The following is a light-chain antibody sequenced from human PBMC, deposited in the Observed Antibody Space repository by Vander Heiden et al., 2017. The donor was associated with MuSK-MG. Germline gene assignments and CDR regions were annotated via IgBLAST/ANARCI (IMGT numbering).Light chain of an antibody. V-gene: IGKV3-20*01. J-gene: IGKJ1*01. CDR3: QQYGSSPQT. CDR2: GAS. CDR1: QSVSSNY. Sequence: EIVLTHSPGTLSLSPGERATLSCRASQSVSSNYLAWYQQKPGQAPRLLIYGASSRATGIPDRFSGSGSGTDFTLTISRLEPEDFAVYYCQQYGSSPQTFGQGTKVEIK.